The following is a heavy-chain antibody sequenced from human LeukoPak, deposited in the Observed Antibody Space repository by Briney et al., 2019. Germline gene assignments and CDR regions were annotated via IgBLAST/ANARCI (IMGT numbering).Heavy chain of an antibody. CDR1: GFTFSSYS. D-gene: IGHD2-2*01. Sequence: PGGSLRLSCAASGFTFSSYSMNRVRQAPGKGLEWVSSISSSSSYIYYADSVKGRFTISRDNAKNSLYLQMNSLRAEDTAVYYCARDLGGYCSSTSCYDTDYWGQGTLVTVSS. V-gene: IGHV3-21*01. J-gene: IGHJ4*02. CDR3: ARDLGGYCSSTSCYDTDY. CDR2: ISSSSSYI.